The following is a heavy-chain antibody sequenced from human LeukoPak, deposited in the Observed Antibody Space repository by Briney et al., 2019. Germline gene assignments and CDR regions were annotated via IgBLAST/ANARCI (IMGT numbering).Heavy chain of an antibody. CDR1: GGSISSGDYY. CDR2: IYYSGST. Sequence: SETLSLTCTVSGGSISSGDYYWSWIRQPPGKGLEWIGYIYYSGSTYYNPSLKSRVTISVDTSKNQFSLKLSSVTAADTAVYYCGRVDGRDGYSPFDYWGQGTLVTVSS. V-gene: IGHV4-30-4*08. J-gene: IGHJ4*02. CDR3: GRVDGRDGYSPFDY. D-gene: IGHD5-24*01.